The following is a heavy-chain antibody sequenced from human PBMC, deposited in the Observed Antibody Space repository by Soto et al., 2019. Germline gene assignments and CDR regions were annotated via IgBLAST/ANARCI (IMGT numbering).Heavy chain of an antibody. CDR2: IYDDGTT. CDR1: GGSISSSDW. CDR3: ARAGSREIDY. V-gene: IGHV4-4*02. Sequence: QVQLQESGPGLVKPSGTLSLTCAVSGGSISSSDWWSWVRQSPVKGLEWIGEIYDDGTTNYNPSLKSRVSISVDMSKNQFSRKVNSVTAADTALYYCARAGSREIDYWGQGTLVTVSS. J-gene: IGHJ4*02. D-gene: IGHD1-26*01.